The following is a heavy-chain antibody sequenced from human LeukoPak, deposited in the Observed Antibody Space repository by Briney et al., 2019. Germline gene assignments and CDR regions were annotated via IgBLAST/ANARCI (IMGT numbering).Heavy chain of an antibody. CDR2: LSAYNCNT. J-gene: IGHJ5*02. CDR3: RRGPYGDYGWLDP. V-gene: IGHV1-18*01. CDR1: VYTFTSYV. Sequence: GASVKVSCQASVYTFTSYVIRWVRQAPGQGLEGVGWLSAYNCNTHYPQKLQGRLTITTDTSPQTPYIEPKSLRCNDTAVSACRRGPYGDYGWLDPWGQGTLVTVS. D-gene: IGHD4-17*01.